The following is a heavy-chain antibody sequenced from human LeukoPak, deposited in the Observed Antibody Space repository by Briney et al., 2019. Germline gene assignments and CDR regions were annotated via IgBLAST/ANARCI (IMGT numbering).Heavy chain of an antibody. V-gene: IGHV3-30*18. CDR1: GFTFSTHG. Sequence: PGGSLRLSCAASGFTFSTHGMHWVRQAPGRGLEWVALLSYDGSKDSYADSVRGRFTISRDNFKNTLFLQMTSLRAEDTAVYYCAKDGAFWSGYLDSWGQGTLVTVSS. CDR3: AKDGAFWSGYLDS. CDR2: LSYDGSKD. D-gene: IGHD3-3*01. J-gene: IGHJ4*02.